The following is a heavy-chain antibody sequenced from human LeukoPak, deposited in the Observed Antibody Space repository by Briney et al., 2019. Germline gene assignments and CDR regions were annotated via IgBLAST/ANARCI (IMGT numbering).Heavy chain of an antibody. J-gene: IGHJ1*01. D-gene: IGHD6-19*01. CDR3: ARAPPLERIGWYGEDEF. V-gene: IGHV3-64*01. Sequence: GGSLRLSCAASGFTFSSYAMHWVRQAPGKGPEYVAAISGNGDKTHYGSSVQGRFTVSRDNSRNTLYLQMGSLRTEDMAVYYCARAPPLERIGWYGEDEFRGQGTLVTVSS. CDR2: ISGNGDKT. CDR1: GFTFSSYA.